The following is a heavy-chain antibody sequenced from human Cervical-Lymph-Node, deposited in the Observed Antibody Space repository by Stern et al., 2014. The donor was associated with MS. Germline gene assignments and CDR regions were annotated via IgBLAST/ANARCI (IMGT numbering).Heavy chain of an antibody. CDR3: ARARVGDYARSPHLDS. Sequence: EVQLVESGGGLVKPGGSLRLSCDASGFTFSHSSINWVRQAPGKGLEWISSISNHCAHTYDADYGEGRFTSARDSAKNSVLLHMASLRAEDTAVYYCARARVGDYARSPHLDSWGRGTLVSVSS. J-gene: IGHJ4*02. D-gene: IGHD4-17*01. CDR2: ISNHCAHT. V-gene: IGHV3-21*01. CDR1: GFTFSHSS.